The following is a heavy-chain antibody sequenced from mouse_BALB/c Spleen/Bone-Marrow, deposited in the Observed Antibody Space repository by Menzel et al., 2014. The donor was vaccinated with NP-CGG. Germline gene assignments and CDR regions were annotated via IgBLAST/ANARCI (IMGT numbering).Heavy chain of an antibody. CDR3: AREARATWAWFAY. CDR2: ISYSGST. J-gene: IGHJ3*01. CDR1: GYSITSDYA. Sequence: VQLQQSGPGLVKPSQSLSLTCTVTGYSITSDYAWNWIQQFPGNKLEWMGYISYSGSTSYNPSLKSRISITRDTSKNQFFLQLNSVTTEDTATYYCAREARATWAWFAYWGQGTLVTVSA. D-gene: IGHD3-1*01. V-gene: IGHV3-2*02.